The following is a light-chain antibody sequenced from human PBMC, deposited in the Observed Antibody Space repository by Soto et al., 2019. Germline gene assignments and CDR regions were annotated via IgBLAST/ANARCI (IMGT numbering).Light chain of an antibody. Sequence: DIQLTQSPSTLSASVGDRVTISCRASQSVSRWLAWYQQKPGKAPKLLIYGASTLENGVPSRFRGSGSGTEFNLTISSLQPDDFATYYCQQYDGVVTFGGGTKVEVK. CDR2: GAS. CDR1: QSVSRW. J-gene: IGKJ4*01. CDR3: QQYDGVVT. V-gene: IGKV1-5*03.